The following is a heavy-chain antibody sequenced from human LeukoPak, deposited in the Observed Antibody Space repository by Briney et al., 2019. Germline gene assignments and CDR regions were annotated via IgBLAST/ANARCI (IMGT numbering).Heavy chain of an antibody. Sequence: GXSLXISCKGSGYSFTSYWIGWVRQMPGKGLEWMGIIYPGDSATRYSPSFQGQVTISADKSISTAYLQWSSLKASDTAMYYCARRGIVDDFDYWGQGTLVTVSS. CDR3: ARRGIVDDFDY. V-gene: IGHV5-51*01. CDR1: GYSFTSYW. CDR2: IYPGDSAT. J-gene: IGHJ4*02. D-gene: IGHD2-15*01.